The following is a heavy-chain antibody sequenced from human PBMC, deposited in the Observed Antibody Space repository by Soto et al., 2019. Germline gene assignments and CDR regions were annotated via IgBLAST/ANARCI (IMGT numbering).Heavy chain of an antibody. CDR2: ISYDGSHK. Sequence: ESGGGVVQSGRSLRLSCSASKFTFSSYAMHWVRQAPGKGLEWVAVISYDGSHKNHADSVKGRFIISRDNSEDTLYLQMNSLRTEDTAVYYCAREEAAIFDNWGQGTLVTVSS. J-gene: IGHJ4*02. CDR3: AREEAAIFDN. CDR1: KFTFSSYA. D-gene: IGHD2-2*02. V-gene: IGHV3-30-3*01.